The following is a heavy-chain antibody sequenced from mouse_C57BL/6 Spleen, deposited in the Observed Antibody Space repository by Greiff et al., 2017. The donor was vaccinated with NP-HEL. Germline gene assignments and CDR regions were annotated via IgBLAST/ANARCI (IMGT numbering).Heavy chain of an antibody. Sequence: VQLQESGAELVRPGASVKLSCKASGYTFTDYYINWVKQRPGQGLEWIARIYPGSGNTYYNEKFKGKATLTAEKSSSTAYMQLSSLTSEDSAVYFCARRARRREGEDYHYDMDYWGQGTSVTVSS. D-gene: IGHD2-4*01. CDR3: ARRARRREGEDYHYDMDY. V-gene: IGHV1-76*01. CDR1: GYTFTDYY. J-gene: IGHJ4*01. CDR2: IYPGSGNT.